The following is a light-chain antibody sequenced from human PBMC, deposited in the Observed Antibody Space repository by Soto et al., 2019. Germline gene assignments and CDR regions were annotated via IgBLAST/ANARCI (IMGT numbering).Light chain of an antibody. CDR2: EVT. CDR3: SSYTSGSTLVV. Sequence: QSALTQPASVSGSPGQSITISCTGSSSDVRAYNYVSWYQQHPGKAPKLMIYEVTNRPSGVSNRFSGSKSGNTASLTISGLRAEDEADYYCSSYTSGSTLVVFGGGTKVTVL. CDR1: SSDVRAYNY. J-gene: IGLJ2*01. V-gene: IGLV2-14*01.